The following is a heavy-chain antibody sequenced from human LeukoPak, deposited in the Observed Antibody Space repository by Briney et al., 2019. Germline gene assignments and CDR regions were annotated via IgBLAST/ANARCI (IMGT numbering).Heavy chain of an antibody. J-gene: IGHJ4*02. D-gene: IGHD4-17*01. V-gene: IGHV3-33*01. Sequence: PGGSLRLSCAASGYTFSSYGMHWVRQAPGKGLEWVAVIWYDGSNKYYADSVKGRFTISRDNSKNTLYLQMNSLRAEDTAVYYCARVADTMTTPGGDYWGQGILVTVSS. CDR2: IWYDGSNK. CDR1: GYTFSSYG. CDR3: ARVADTMTTPGGDY.